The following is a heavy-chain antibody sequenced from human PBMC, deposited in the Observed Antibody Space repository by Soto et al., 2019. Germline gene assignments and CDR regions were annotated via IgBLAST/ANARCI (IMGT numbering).Heavy chain of an antibody. CDR3: AKDGVGGTFCPRCGF. V-gene: IGHV3-30*18. CDR1: GFNFDNYG. J-gene: IGHJ6*04. CDR2: ITYDGSNK. D-gene: IGHD1-7*01. Sequence: PGGSLRLSCQASGFNFDNYGMHWVRQAPGKGLEWVAVITYDGSNKYYADSVKGRFTISRDNSKNTLSLHLNTLKPEDTAVYHCAKDGVGGTFCPRCGFWGTGTMVTVCS.